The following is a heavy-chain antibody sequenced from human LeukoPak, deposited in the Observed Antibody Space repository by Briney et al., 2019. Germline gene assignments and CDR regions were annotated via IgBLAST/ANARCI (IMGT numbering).Heavy chain of an antibody. J-gene: IGHJ4*02. V-gene: IGHV6-1*01. D-gene: IGHD2/OR15-2a*01. CDR3: AIYETSSRVFDF. CDR2: TYYRSKWYY. Sequence: SQTLSLTCDISGDSVSSDSGAWNWNRQSPSRGLEWLGRTYYRSKWYYDYAPSVKSRIGINPDTSKNQISLQLNSVTPEDTAVYFCAIYETSSRVFDFWGQGTLVTVSS. CDR1: GDSVSSDSGA.